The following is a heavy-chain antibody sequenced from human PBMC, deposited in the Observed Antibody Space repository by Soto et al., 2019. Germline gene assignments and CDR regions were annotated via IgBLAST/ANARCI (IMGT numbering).Heavy chain of an antibody. Sequence: GGSLRLSCAASGFTFSSYGMHWVRQAPGKGLEWVAVIWYDGSNKYYADSVKGRFTISRDNSKNTLYLQMNSLRAEDTAVYYCARDQGYCSGGSCYSWFDYWGQGTLVTVSS. CDR1: GFTFSSYG. CDR3: ARDQGYCSGGSCYSWFDY. V-gene: IGHV3-33*01. CDR2: IWYDGSNK. D-gene: IGHD2-15*01. J-gene: IGHJ4*02.